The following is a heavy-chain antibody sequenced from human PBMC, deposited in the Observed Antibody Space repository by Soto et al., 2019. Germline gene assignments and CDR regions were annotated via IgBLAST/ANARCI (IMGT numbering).Heavy chain of an antibody. CDR2: ISGSTGST. CDR1: GFTFSNFA. D-gene: IGHD2-2*01. CDR3: AKDTSSSPYYMDV. J-gene: IGHJ6*03. Sequence: EVQVLESGGGSVQPGGSLRLSCAASGFTFSNFAMSWVRHVPGKGPEWVSEISGSTGSTYYADSVKGRFIISRDNSKNTLHLQMNSLRAEDTAVYYCAKDTSSSPYYMDVWGKGTTVTVSS. V-gene: IGHV3-23*01.